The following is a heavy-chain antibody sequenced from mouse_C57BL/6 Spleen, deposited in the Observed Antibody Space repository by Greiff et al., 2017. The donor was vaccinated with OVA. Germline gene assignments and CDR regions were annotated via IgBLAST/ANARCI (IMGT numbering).Heavy chain of an antibody. Sequence: QVHVKQPGAELVRPGSSVKLSCKASGYTFTSYWMHWVKQRPIQGLEWIGNIDPSDSETHYNQKFKDKATLTVDKSSSTAYMQLSSLTSEDSAVYYCAREAHYSSGYVAYWGQGLWSLSLQ. CDR2: IDPSDSET. V-gene: IGHV1-52*01. CDR1: GYTFTSYW. J-gene: IGHJ3*01. D-gene: IGHD3-2*02. CDR3: AREAHYSSGYVAY.